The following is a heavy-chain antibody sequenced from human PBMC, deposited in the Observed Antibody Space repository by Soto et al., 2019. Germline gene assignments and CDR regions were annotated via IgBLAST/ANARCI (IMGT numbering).Heavy chain of an antibody. CDR3: ARDGKSITIFGVVIDDAFDI. D-gene: IGHD3-3*01. CDR1: GFTFSSYW. V-gene: IGHV3-7*01. J-gene: IGHJ3*02. CDR2: IKQDGSEK. Sequence: GGSLRLSCAASGFTFSSYWMSWVRQAPGKGLEWVANIKQDGSEKYYGDSVKGRFTISRDNAKNSLYLQMNSLRAEDTAVYYCARDGKSITIFGVVIDDAFDIWGQGTMVTVSS.